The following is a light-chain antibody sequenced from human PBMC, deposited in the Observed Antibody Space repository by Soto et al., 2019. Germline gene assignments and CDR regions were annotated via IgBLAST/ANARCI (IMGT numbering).Light chain of an antibody. CDR1: KLGDKY. V-gene: IGLV3-1*01. CDR3: QAWDGSSYV. J-gene: IGLJ1*01. CDR2: QDS. Sequence: SYELAQPPSVSVSPGQTASITCSGNKLGDKYSNWYQQLPGQSPVLVIYQDSKRPSGVPERFSGSNSGNTATLTISGTQAMDEADYYCQAWDGSSYVFGNGTKLTVL.